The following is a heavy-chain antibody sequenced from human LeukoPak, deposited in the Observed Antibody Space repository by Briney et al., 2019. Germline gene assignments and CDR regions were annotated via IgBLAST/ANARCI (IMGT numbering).Heavy chain of an antibody. CDR2: ISGSGGNT. D-gene: IGHD2-15*01. J-gene: IGHJ5*02. Sequence: GGSLRLSCAASGLTFSSYAMNWVRQAPGKGLEWVSVISGSGGNTYYANSVKGRFTISRDNSKNTQYLQMNSLRAEDTAVYYCAKGYCSGGSCSSGRWFDPWGPGTLVTVSS. V-gene: IGHV3-23*01. CDR3: AKGYCSGGSCSSGRWFDP. CDR1: GLTFSSYA.